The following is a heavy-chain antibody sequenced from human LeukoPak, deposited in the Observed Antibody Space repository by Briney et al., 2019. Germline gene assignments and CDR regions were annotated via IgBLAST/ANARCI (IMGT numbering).Heavy chain of an antibody. CDR2: IIPIFGTA. D-gene: IGHD2-15*01. CDR1: GGTFSSYA. CDR3: ARDLGVVVVAAMVAESYYGMDV. V-gene: IGHV1-69*13. J-gene: IGHJ6*01. Sequence: SVKVSCKASGGTFSSYAISWVRQAPGQGLEWMGGIIPIFGTANYAQKFQGRVTITADESTSTAYMGLSSLRSEDTAVYYCARDLGVVVVAAMVAESYYGMDVWGQGTTVTVSS.